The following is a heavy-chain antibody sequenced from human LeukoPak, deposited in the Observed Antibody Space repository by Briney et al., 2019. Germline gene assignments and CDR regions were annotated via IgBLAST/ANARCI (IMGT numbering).Heavy chain of an antibody. CDR3: ARDPTYGGNLDY. Sequence: ASVKVSCKASGGTFSSYAISWVRQAPGQGLEWMGGIIPIFGTANYAQKFQGRVTITADESTSTAYMELSSLRSEDTAVYYCARDPTYGGNLDYWGQGTLVTVSS. V-gene: IGHV1-69*01. CDR2: IIPIFGTA. CDR1: GGTFSSYA. J-gene: IGHJ4*02. D-gene: IGHD4-23*01.